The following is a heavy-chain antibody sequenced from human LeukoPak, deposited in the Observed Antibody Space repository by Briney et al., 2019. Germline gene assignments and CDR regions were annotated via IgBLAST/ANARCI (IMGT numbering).Heavy chain of an antibody. CDR2: TSAYNDKT. CDR1: GYTFTTYG. J-gene: IGHJ3*02. V-gene: IGHV1-18*01. Sequence: GASVKVSCKASGYTFTTYGISWVRQAPGQGLEWMGWTSAYNDKTKYAQKLEGRVTMTTDTSTSTAYMELRSLRSDDTAVYYCARDLLSLPDAFDIWGQGTMVTVSS. CDR3: ARDLLSLPDAFDI.